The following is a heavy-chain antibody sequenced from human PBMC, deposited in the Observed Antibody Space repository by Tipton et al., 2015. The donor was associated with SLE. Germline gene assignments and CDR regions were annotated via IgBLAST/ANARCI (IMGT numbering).Heavy chain of an antibody. CDR2: LFFGGTT. CDR3: ARQRMGAFDF. CDR1: SVPFTSSSYH. V-gene: IGHV4-39*07. D-gene: IGHD3-16*01. Sequence: TLSLPCSVSSVPFTSSSYHWGWIRQPPGKGLEWVGNLFFGGTTSYNPSLKSRVTISVDTSKNQFSLNLRSVTAADTAVYYCARQRMGAFDFWGPGTLVTVSS. J-gene: IGHJ4*02.